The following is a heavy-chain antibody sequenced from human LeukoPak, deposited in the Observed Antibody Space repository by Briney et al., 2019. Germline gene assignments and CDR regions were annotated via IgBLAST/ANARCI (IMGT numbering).Heavy chain of an antibody. D-gene: IGHD2-15*01. CDR1: GGTFSSYA. J-gene: IGHJ6*04. Sequence: SVKVSCKASGGTFSSYAISWVRQAPRQGLEWMGGIIPIFGTANYAQKFQGRVTITADESTSTAYMELSSLRSEDTAVYYCASSTRGIVVAYYYYGMDVWGKGTTVTVSS. CDR3: ASSTRGIVVAYYYYGMDV. V-gene: IGHV1-69*01. CDR2: IIPIFGTA.